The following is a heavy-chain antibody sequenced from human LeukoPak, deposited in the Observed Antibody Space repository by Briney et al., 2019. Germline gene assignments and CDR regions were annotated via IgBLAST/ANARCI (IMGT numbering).Heavy chain of an antibody. CDR1: GDSINSHY. V-gene: IGHV4-4*07. CDR2: IYNSGNV. Sequence: SETLSLTCIVSGDSINSHYWSWIRLPAGKGLEWIGRIYNSGNVNYNPSLKSRVTMSVDTSKNQFSLKLSSVTAADTAVYYCARGLEYYYGSGTNWFDPWGQGTLVTVSS. J-gene: IGHJ5*02. CDR3: ARGLEYYYGSGTNWFDP. D-gene: IGHD3-10*01.